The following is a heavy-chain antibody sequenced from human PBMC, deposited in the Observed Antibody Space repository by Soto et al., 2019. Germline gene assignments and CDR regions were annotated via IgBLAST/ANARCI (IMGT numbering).Heavy chain of an antibody. Sequence: EVQLVESGGGLVQPGGSLRLSCAASGFTFSNYWMHWVRQAPGKGLVWVSGIRGDGSRTNYEDSEKGRFTISRDNVKNTLYLQMNSLRGEDTAVYYCARGWSSSLGDWGQGTLVTVSS. CDR1: GFTFSNYW. J-gene: IGHJ4*02. D-gene: IGHD6-13*01. V-gene: IGHV3-74*01. CDR3: ARGWSSSLGD. CDR2: IRGDGSRT.